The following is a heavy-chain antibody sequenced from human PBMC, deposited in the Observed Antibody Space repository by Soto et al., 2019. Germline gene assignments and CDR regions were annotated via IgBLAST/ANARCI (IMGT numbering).Heavy chain of an antibody. V-gene: IGHV3-23*01. CDR1: GFTFSRSA. CDR2: ISGSGATT. Sequence: EVQLLESGGGLVQPGGSLRLSCAVSGFTFSRSAMSWVRQAPGRGLEWVSIISGSGATTYYADSVEGRFTISRDNSRNTLHLQMNSLGAEDTAVYYCAKMASFGDPPGGDSWGQGTLVTVSS. D-gene: IGHD3-10*01. J-gene: IGHJ5*01. CDR3: AKMASFGDPPGGDS.